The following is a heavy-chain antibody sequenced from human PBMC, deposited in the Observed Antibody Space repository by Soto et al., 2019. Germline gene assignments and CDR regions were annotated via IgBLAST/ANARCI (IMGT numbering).Heavy chain of an antibody. CDR3: ATAGRLRWKDY. V-gene: IGHV3-30-3*01. D-gene: IGHD4-17*01. J-gene: IGHJ4*02. CDR2: ISYDGSNE. CDR1: GFIFSSYA. Sequence: QVQLVESGGGVVQPGRSLRLSCAASGFIFSSYAMHWVRQAPGKGLEWVAVISYDGSNEYYADSVKGRFTISRDNSKNTLYLQMNSLRAEDTAVYYCATAGRLRWKDYWGQGTLVTVSS.